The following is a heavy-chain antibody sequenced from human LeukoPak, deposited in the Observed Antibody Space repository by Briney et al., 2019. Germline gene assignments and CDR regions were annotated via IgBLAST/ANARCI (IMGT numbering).Heavy chain of an antibody. Sequence: QPGGSLRLSCAASGFTFSSYSMNWVRQAPGKGLEWVSYISSSSSTIYYADSVKGRFTISRDNAKNSLYLQMNSLRAEDTAVYYCARARGYSGYDWGYWGQGTLVTVSS. CDR1: GFTFSSYS. V-gene: IGHV3-48*04. J-gene: IGHJ4*02. CDR2: ISSSSSTI. CDR3: ARARGYSGYDWGY. D-gene: IGHD5-12*01.